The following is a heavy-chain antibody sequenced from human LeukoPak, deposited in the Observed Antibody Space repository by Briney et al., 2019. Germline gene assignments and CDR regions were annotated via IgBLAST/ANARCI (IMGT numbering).Heavy chain of an antibody. CDR1: GFTFSSYE. V-gene: IGHV3-48*03. CDR2: ISSSGSTI. D-gene: IGHD5-12*01. J-gene: IGHJ3*02. Sequence: PGGSLRLSCAASGFTFSSYEMNWVRQAPGKGLEWVSYISSSGSTIYYADSVKGRFTISRDNAKNSLYLQMNSLRAEDTAVYYCASFLLGYSGYDYAFDIWGQGTMVTVSS. CDR3: ASFLLGYSGYDYAFDI.